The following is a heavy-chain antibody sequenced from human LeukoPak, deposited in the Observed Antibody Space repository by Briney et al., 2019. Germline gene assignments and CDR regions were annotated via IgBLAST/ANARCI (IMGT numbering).Heavy chain of an antibody. CDR3: ARYPYSSSWNDAFDI. CDR2: IYYSGST. V-gene: IGHV4-61*01. J-gene: IGHJ3*02. D-gene: IGHD6-13*01. CDR1: GGSISSSSYY. Sequence: SETLSLTCTVSGGSISSSSYYWSWIRQPPGKGLEWIGYIYYSGSTNYNPSLKSRVTISVDTSKNQFSLKLSSVTAADTAVYYCARYPYSSSWNDAFDIWGQGTMVTVSS.